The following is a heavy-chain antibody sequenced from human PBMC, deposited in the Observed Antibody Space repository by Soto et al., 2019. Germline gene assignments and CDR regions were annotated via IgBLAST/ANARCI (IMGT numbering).Heavy chain of an antibody. D-gene: IGHD6-13*01. J-gene: IGHJ4*02. CDR3: ATHDGPAAAGLVLDF. CDR2: IKQDENGK. Sequence: EVHLEESGGGLVQPGGSLRLFCETSEFTFSSRWMTWVRQVPGKGLEWVANIKQDENGKDYVDSVKGRFTISRDNAKNSLYLQMNSLRAEDTAVYYCATHDGPAAAGLVLDFWGQGTLVTVSS. CDR1: EFTFSSRW. V-gene: IGHV3-7*02.